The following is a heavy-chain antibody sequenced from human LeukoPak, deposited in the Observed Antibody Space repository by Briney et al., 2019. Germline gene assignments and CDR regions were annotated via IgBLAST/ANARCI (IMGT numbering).Heavy chain of an antibody. CDR2: IYYSGST. CDR1: GGSISSGGYY. J-gene: IGHJ4*02. V-gene: IGHV4-31*03. CDR3: ARVDTAMGPFDY. D-gene: IGHD5-18*01. Sequence: SQTLSLTCTVSGGSISSGGYYWRWIRQHPGKGLEWIGYIYYSGSTYYNPSLKSRVTISVDTSKNQFSLKLSSVTAADTAVYYCARVDTAMGPFDYWGQGTLVTVSS.